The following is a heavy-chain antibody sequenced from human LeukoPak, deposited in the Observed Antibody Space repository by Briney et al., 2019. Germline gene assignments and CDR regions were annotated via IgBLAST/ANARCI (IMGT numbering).Heavy chain of an antibody. J-gene: IGHJ4*02. CDR2: IWYDGSNK. CDR1: GFIFSNYG. CDR3: ARDSGVHYFDY. Sequence: PGGSLRVSCAASGFIFSNYGMHWVRQAPGKGLEWVAVIWYDGSNKYYADSVKGRFTISRDNSKNTVYLQMNSLRAEDTAVYYCARDSGVHYFDYWGQGTLATVSS. V-gene: IGHV3-33*01. D-gene: IGHD2-8*01.